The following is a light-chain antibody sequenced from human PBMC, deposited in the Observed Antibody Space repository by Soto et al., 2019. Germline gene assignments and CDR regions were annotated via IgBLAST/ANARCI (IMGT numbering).Light chain of an antibody. CDR3: AAWDGSLSGWV. CDR2: RNN. V-gene: IGLV1-47*01. J-gene: IGLJ3*02. CDR1: SSNIGSDY. Sequence: QSVLTQPPSASGTPGQRVTISCSGSSSNIGSDYVHWYHQLPGTAPKLLIYRNNQRPSGVPDRFSASKSGTSASLAISGLRSDDEADYYCAAWDGSLSGWVFGGGTKLTVL.